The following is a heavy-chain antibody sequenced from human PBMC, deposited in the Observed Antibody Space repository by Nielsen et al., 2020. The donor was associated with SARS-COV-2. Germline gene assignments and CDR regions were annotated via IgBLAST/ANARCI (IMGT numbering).Heavy chain of an antibody. Sequence: GESLKISCAASGFTFSSYSMNWVRQAPGKGLEWVSYISSSSSTIYYADSVKGRFTISRDNAKNSLYLQMNSLRAEDTAVYYCARGGKRFDSSGYFSPDYWGQGTLVTVSS. J-gene: IGHJ4*02. CDR1: GFTFSSYS. CDR3: ARGGKRFDSSGYFSPDY. V-gene: IGHV3-48*01. CDR2: ISSSSSTI. D-gene: IGHD3-22*01.